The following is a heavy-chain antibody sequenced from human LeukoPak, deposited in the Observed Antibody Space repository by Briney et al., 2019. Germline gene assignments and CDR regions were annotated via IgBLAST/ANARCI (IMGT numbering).Heavy chain of an antibody. V-gene: IGHV4-4*02. Sequence: SETLSLTCAVSGDSISRGHWWNWVRQPPGKGLEWIGEIFHTGNTNYNPSLKSRVTMSVDKSKNQFSLNLTSVTATDTAVYYCARNYDWAFDYWGQGTLATVSS. CDR3: ARNYDWAFDY. CDR2: IFHTGNT. CDR1: GDSISRGHW. J-gene: IGHJ4*02. D-gene: IGHD3-16*01.